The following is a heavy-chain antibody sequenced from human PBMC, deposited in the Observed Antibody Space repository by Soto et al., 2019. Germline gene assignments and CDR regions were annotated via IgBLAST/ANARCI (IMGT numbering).Heavy chain of an antibody. CDR3: ARDTVDIGVSGTHYYYGMDV. J-gene: IGHJ6*02. D-gene: IGHD6-19*01. CDR2: IHYSGST. CDR1: GGSISNYY. V-gene: IGHV4-59*01. Sequence: QVQLQESGPGLVKPSETLSLTCTVSGGSISNYYWSWIRQPPGKGLEWIGYIHYSGSTNYNPSHKSRVTTSVDTSKTLFPLKPTSVTAADTAVYYCARDTVDIGVSGTHYYYGMDVWGQGTTVTVSS.